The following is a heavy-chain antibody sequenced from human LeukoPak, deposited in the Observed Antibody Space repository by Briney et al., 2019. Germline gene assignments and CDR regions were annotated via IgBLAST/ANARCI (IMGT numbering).Heavy chain of an antibody. CDR3: AKETYYYDSSGQPY. CDR2: ISGSGGST. V-gene: IGHV3-23*01. Sequence: GGSLRLSCAASGFTFSSYAMSWVRQAPGKGVEWGSAISGSGGSTYYADSVKGRFTISRDNSKNTLYLQMNSLRAEDTAVYYCAKETYYYDSSGQPYWGQGTLVTVSS. D-gene: IGHD3-22*01. CDR1: GFTFSSYA. J-gene: IGHJ4*02.